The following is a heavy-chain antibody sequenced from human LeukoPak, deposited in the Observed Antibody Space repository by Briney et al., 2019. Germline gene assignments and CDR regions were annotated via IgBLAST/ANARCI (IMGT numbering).Heavy chain of an antibody. CDR3: AKDDSFNYDSSGYSDF. D-gene: IGHD3-22*01. CDR2: ISGFSYTT. CDR1: GFTFSSYA. V-gene: IGHV3-23*01. J-gene: IGHJ4*02. Sequence: PGGSLRLSCAASGFTFSSYAMSWVRQAPGKGLEWVSSISGFSYTTHYADSVKGRFIVSRDNSKNTLYLEMNSLRAEDTALYYCAKDDSFNYDSSGYSDFWGQGTLVTVSS.